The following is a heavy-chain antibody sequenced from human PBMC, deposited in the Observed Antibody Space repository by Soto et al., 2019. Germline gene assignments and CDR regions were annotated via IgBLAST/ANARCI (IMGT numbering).Heavy chain of an antibody. V-gene: IGHV1-24*01. D-gene: IGHD6-19*01. CDR2: FDPEDGET. CDR3: AILGIAVAGPLFEY. J-gene: IGHJ4*02. CDR1: GYTLTELS. Sequence: ASVKVSCKVSGYTLTELSMHWVRHAPGKGLEWMGGFDPEDGETIYAQKFQGRVTMTEDTSTDTAYMELSSLRSEDTAVYYCAILGIAVAGPLFEYWGQGTLVTVSS.